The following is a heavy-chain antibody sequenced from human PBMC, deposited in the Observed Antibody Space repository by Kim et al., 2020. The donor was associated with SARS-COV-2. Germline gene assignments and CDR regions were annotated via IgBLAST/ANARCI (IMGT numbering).Heavy chain of an antibody. CDR3: ARSGSYSSSWYYYYYGMDV. Sequence: GRFTISSDKSKNTLYLQMNSLRAEDTAVYYCARSGSYSSSWYYYYYGMDVWGQGTTVTVSS. J-gene: IGHJ6*02. D-gene: IGHD6-13*01. V-gene: IGHV3-30*07.